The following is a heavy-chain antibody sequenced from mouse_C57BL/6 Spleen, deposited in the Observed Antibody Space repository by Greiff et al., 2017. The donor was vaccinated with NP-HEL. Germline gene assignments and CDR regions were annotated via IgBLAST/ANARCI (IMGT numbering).Heavy chain of an antibody. V-gene: IGHV1-55*01. Sequence: QVQLQQPGAELVKPGASVKMSCKASGYTFTSYWITWVKQRPGQGLEWIGDIYPGSGSTNYNEKFKSKATLTVDTSSSTAYMQLSSLTSEDSAVYYCARSWYYGSSPWFAYWGQGTLVTVSA. J-gene: IGHJ3*01. CDR1: GYTFTSYW. D-gene: IGHD1-1*01. CDR3: ARSWYYGSSPWFAY. CDR2: IYPGSGST.